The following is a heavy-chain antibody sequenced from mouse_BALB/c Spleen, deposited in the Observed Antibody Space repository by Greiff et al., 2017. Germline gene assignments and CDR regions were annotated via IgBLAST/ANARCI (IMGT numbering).Heavy chain of an antibody. D-gene: IGHD6-1*01. V-gene: IGHV2-5-1*01. Sequence: QVQLKESGPSLVQPSQSLSITCTVSGFSLTSYGVHWVRQSPGKGLEWLGVIWRGGSTDYNAAFMSRLSITKDNSKSQVFFKMNSLQADDTAIYYCAKNGGACYAMDYWGQGTSVTVSS. J-gene: IGHJ4*01. CDR3: AKNGGACYAMDY. CDR2: IWRGGST. CDR1: GFSLTSYG.